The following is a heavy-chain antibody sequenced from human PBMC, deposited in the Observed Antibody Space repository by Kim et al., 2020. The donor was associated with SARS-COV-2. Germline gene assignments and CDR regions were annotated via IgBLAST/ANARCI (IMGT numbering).Heavy chain of an antibody. CDR2: ISFDGNAG. J-gene: IGHJ4*02. CDR1: GFTFSSYV. D-gene: IGHD4-17*01. Sequence: GGSLRLSCAASGFTFSSYVMNWVRQAPGKGLEWLATISFDGNAGYYADSVKGRFTISRDNSENTLFLQMNSLTVDDTGVYYCARGPTVTSGVDFWGQGTLVTVSS. V-gene: IGHV3-30*03. CDR3: ARGPTVTSGVDF.